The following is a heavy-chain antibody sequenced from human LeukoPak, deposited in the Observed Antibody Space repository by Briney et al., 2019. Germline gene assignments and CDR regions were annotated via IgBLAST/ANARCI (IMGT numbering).Heavy chain of an antibody. V-gene: IGHV4-59*01. CDR3: ASIAVAKNYYSDY. D-gene: IGHD6-19*01. CDR1: GGSISSYY. J-gene: IGHJ4*02. Sequence: PSETLSLTCTVSGGSISSYYWSWIRQPPGKGLEWIGYIYYSGSTNYNPSLKSRVTISVDTSKNQFSLKLSSVTAADTAVYYCASIAVAKNYYSDYWGQGTLVTVSS. CDR2: IYYSGST.